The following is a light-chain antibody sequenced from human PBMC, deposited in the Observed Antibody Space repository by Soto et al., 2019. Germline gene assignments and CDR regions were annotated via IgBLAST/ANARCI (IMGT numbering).Light chain of an antibody. CDR1: SSDVGGYIW. CDR2: DVY. CDR3: VSYTSRSTYV. Sequence: QSVLTQPASLSGSPGQSITISRTGTSSDVGGYIWVSWYQHHPGKAPKLVIYDVYQRSSGVSSRFSGSKSGYTAFLAVSGLQTEDEADYCCVSYTSRSTYVLGSGTKVAVL. V-gene: IGLV2-14*01. J-gene: IGLJ1*01.